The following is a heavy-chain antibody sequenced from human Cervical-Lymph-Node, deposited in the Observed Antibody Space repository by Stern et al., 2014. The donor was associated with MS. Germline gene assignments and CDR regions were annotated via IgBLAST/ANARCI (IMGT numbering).Heavy chain of an antibody. CDR3: ARAGFYGDQDWYFDL. CDR2: ISYNGRT. J-gene: IGHJ2*01. CDR1: GGSISSYY. D-gene: IGHD4-17*01. Sequence: QLQLQESGPGLVKPSETLSLTCSVSGGSISSYYWSWIRQPPGKGLEWIGYISYNGRTNYNPSLKSRVTISVGTSKNQFSLKLSSVTAADTAIYYCARAGFYGDQDWYFDLWGRGTLVTVSS. V-gene: IGHV4-59*12.